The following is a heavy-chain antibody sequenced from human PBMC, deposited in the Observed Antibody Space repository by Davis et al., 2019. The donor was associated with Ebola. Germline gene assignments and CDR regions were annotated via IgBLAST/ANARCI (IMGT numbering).Heavy chain of an antibody. CDR1: GFTFSSYG. Sequence: GESLKISCAASGFTFSSYGMHWVRQAPGKGLEWVAVISYDGSNKYYADSVKGRFTISRDNSKNTLYLQMNSLRAEDTAVYYCASVSGPWLGARFGMDVWGQGTTVTVSS. CDR3: ASVSGPWLGARFGMDV. J-gene: IGHJ6*02. V-gene: IGHV3-30*19. CDR2: ISYDGSNK. D-gene: IGHD6-19*01.